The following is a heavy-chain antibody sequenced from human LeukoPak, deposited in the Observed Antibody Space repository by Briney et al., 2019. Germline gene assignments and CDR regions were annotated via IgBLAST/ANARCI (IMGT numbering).Heavy chain of an antibody. V-gene: IGHV4-59*01. CDR1: GGSISSYY. D-gene: IGHD5-18*01. Sequence: SSETLSLTCTVSGGSISSYYWSWIRQPPGKGLEWIGYIYYSGSTNYNPSLKSRVTISVDTSKNQFSLKLSSVTAADTAVYYCARGPIHRFDYWGQGTLVTVSS. CDR2: IYYSGST. CDR3: ARGPIHRFDY. J-gene: IGHJ4*02.